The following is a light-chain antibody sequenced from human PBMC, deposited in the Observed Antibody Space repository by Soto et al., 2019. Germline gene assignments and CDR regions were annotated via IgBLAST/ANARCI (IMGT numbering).Light chain of an antibody. CDR3: QQYDNLPRT. CDR2: DAS. J-gene: IGKJ1*01. Sequence: DIQMTQSPSSLSASVGDRVTITCQASQDISNYLNWYQQKPGKAPKLLIYDASNLETGVPSRFSGSGSGTDFTFNISSLQHEDIATYYCQQYDNLPRTFGQGTKVEIK. V-gene: IGKV1-33*01. CDR1: QDISNY.